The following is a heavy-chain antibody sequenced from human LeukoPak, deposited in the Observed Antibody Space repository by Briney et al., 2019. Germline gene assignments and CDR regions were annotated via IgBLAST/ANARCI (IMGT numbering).Heavy chain of an antibody. CDR3: ARTRGHCSGGSCYSKPPYYYYYMDV. V-gene: IGHV1-69*05. D-gene: IGHD2-15*01. Sequence: SVKVSCKASGGTFSSYAISWVRQAPGQGLEWMGGIIPIFGTANYAQKFQGRVTITTDESTSTAYMELSSLRSEDTAVYYCARTRGHCSGGSCYSKPPYYYYYMDVWGKGTTVTVSS. CDR1: GGTFSSYA. CDR2: IIPIFGTA. J-gene: IGHJ6*03.